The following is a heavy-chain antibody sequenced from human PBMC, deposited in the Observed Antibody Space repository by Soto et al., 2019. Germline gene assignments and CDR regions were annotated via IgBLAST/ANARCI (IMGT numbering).Heavy chain of an antibody. J-gene: IGHJ4*02. Sequence: VQLVESGGGLVQPGGSLRLSCAASGFTFSSCAMHWVRQAPGKGLEYVSAISSNGGSTYYANSVKGRFTISRDNSKNTLYLQMGSLRAEDMAVYYCARGGSGSYYFDYWGQGTLVTVSS. CDR2: ISSNGGST. CDR3: ARGGSGSYYFDY. CDR1: GFTFSSCA. D-gene: IGHD1-26*01. V-gene: IGHV3-64*01.